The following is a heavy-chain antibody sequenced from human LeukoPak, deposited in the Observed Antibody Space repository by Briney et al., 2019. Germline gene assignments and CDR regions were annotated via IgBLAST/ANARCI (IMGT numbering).Heavy chain of an antibody. CDR3: ARDSPYGLLDP. D-gene: IGHD3-10*01. CDR1: GGSVSSGSYY. V-gene: IGHV4-61*01. Sequence: SETLSLTCTVSGGSVSSGSYYWSWIRQPPGKGLEWIGYIYCSGSTNYNPSLKSRVTISVDTSKNQFSLKLSSVTAADTAVYYCARDSPYGLLDPWGQGTLVTVSS. CDR2: IYCSGST. J-gene: IGHJ5*02.